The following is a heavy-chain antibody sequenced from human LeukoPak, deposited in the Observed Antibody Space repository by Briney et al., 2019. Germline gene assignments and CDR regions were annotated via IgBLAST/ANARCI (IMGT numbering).Heavy chain of an antibody. V-gene: IGHV3-7*01. CDR1: GFSFSTFW. CDR2: MNQDGSEK. CDR3: ARVGTEGISHFVDV. D-gene: IGHD3-3*02. Sequence: HSGGSLRLSCVGSGFSFSTFWMSWVRQAPGKGLEWVANMNQDGSEKYYVDSVKGRIAVSRDNSKNLLFLQMNSLRGDDTAVYYCARVGTEGISHFVDVWGKGTRVTVSS. J-gene: IGHJ6*04.